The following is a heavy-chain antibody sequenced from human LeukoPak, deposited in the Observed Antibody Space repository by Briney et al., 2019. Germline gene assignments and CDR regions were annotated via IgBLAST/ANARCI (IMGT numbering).Heavy chain of an antibody. V-gene: IGHV4-4*07. J-gene: IGHJ4*02. D-gene: IGHD6-19*01. CDR3: ARVSSSSGYYFDY. CDR2: IYSKGST. CDR1: GGSIDGYY. Sequence: PSETLSLTCTVSGGSIDGYYWNWIRQPAGRGLEWIGRIYSKGSTNSNPSLRSRITMSIATSKSQFSLKVSSVTAADTAVYYCARVSSSSGYYFDYWGQGTLVTVSS.